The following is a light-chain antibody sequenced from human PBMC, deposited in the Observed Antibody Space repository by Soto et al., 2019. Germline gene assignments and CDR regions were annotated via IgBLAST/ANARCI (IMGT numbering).Light chain of an antibody. CDR2: DAS. V-gene: IGKV3-15*01. Sequence: EIVLTQSPATLSVSPGERATLSCRASQSISSNLAWYQQKPGQVPRLLIYDASTRAAGIPTGFSGSGSGTEFTLTIGSLQSEDYAVYYCQQYKSWPPITFGQGTRLEIK. J-gene: IGKJ5*01. CDR3: QQYKSWPPIT. CDR1: QSISSN.